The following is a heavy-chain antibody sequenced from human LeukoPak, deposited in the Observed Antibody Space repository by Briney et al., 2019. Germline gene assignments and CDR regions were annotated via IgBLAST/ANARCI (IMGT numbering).Heavy chain of an antibody. CDR1: GSTFTSYA. J-gene: IGHJ4*02. CDR3: AREGVGDSSGLDY. Sequence: ASVKVSCKASGSTFTSYAMHWVRQAHGQRLEWMGWINAGNGNTKYSQKFQGRVTITRDTSASTAYMELSSLRSEDTAVYYCAREGVGDSSGLDYWGQGTLVTVSS. D-gene: IGHD3-22*01. CDR2: INAGNGNT. V-gene: IGHV1-3*01.